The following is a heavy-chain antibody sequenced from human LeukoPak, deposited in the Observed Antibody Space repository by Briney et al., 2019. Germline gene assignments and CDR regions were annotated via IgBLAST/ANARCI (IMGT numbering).Heavy chain of an antibody. CDR1: GFTFSSYA. V-gene: IGHV3-64*01. CDR3: ARDPSGWFSLGYYMDV. Sequence: GGSLRLSCAASGFTFSSYAMHWVRQAPGKGLEYVSAISSNGGSTYYANSVKGRFTISRDNSKNTPYLQMGSLRAEDMAVYYCARDPSGWFSLGYYMDVWGKGTTVTVSS. CDR2: ISSNGGST. D-gene: IGHD6-13*01. J-gene: IGHJ6*03.